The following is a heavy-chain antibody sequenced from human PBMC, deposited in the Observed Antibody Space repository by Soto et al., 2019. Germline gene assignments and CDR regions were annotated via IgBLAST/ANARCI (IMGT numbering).Heavy chain of an antibody. D-gene: IGHD2-2*01. J-gene: IGHJ6*02. Sequence: EVQLVESGGGLVQPGGSLRLSCAASGFSFSSYSMNWVRQAPGKGLEWVSYISSSSSTIYYVDSVKGRFTISRDNAKNSLFLQMNSLRAEDTAVYYCAVVPAAHGPYGMDVWGQGTTVTVSS. V-gene: IGHV3-48*01. CDR1: GFSFSSYS. CDR2: ISSSSSTI. CDR3: AVVPAAHGPYGMDV.